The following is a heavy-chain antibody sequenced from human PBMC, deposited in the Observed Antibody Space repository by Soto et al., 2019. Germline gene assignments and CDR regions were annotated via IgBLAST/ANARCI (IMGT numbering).Heavy chain of an antibody. J-gene: IGHJ4*02. D-gene: IGHD1-26*01. CDR3: ARYSGKYQGPIDY. CDR1: GITFSHYG. CDR2: ISYDGSNK. V-gene: IGHV3-30*03. Sequence: ESGGGVVQPGRSLRLSCAASGITFSHYGIHWVRQAPGKGLEWLAVISYDGSNKHYADSVKGRFTVSRDNSKNTLYLQMNSLRAEDTAVYFCARYSGKYQGPIDYWGQGTLVTVSS.